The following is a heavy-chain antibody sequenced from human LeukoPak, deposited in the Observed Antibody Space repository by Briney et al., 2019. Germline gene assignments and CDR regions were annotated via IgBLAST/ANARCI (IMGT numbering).Heavy chain of an antibody. V-gene: IGHV4-4*02. CDR2: IYHSGST. J-gene: IGHJ4*02. CDR1: GGYISSSNW. D-gene: IGHD3-3*01. CDR3: ARDSYYDFWSGYYTGTN. Sequence: PSGTLSLTCAVSGGYISSSNWWSWVRQPPGKGLEWIGEIYHSGSTNYNPSLKSRVTISVDKSKNQFSLKLSSVTAADTAVYYCARDSYYDFWSGYYTGTNWGQGTLVTVSS.